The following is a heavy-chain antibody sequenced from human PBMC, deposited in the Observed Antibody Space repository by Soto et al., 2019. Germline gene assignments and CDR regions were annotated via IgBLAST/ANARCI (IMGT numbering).Heavy chain of an antibody. CDR1: GYTFTSYA. V-gene: IGHV1-3*01. D-gene: IGHD3-22*01. CDR2: INAGNGNT. Sequence: GASVKVSFKASGYTFTSYAMHWVRQAPGQRLEWMGWINAGNGNTKYSQKFQGRVTITRDTSASTAYMELSSLRSEDTAVYYCARDYSYYDSSGYYNWSYFDYWGQGTLVTVSS. J-gene: IGHJ4*02. CDR3: ARDYSYYDSSGYYNWSYFDY.